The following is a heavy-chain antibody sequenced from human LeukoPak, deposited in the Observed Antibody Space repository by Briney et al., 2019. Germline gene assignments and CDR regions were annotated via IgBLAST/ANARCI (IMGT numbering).Heavy chain of an antibody. D-gene: IGHD5-24*01. CDR3: VSQQLAPP. CDR1: GFAFSKFL. V-gene: IGHV3-7*01. Sequence: PGGSLRLSCAASGFAFSKFLKSCGRPAPGEGVEWVANIKEDGSIEDYVDSVKGRFTVSRDNAKNSLYLQMNSLRVEDTAVYYWVSQQLAPPWSQGTLVTVSS. CDR2: IKEDGSIE. J-gene: IGHJ5*02.